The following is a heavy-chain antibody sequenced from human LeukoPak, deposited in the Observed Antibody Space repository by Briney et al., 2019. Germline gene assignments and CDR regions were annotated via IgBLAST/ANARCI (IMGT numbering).Heavy chain of an antibody. CDR2: MWYDGTTK. V-gene: IGHV3-33*06. Sequence: GGSLRLSCAASGFTFSSYGMHWVRQAPGKGLEWVAVMWYDGTTKYYADSVKGRFTISRDNSKNTLYLQVDSLRAEDTAVYYCAKDGAASTYFDYWGPGTLVTVSS. CDR3: AKDGAASTYFDY. CDR1: GFTFSSYG. J-gene: IGHJ4*02. D-gene: IGHD4/OR15-4a*01.